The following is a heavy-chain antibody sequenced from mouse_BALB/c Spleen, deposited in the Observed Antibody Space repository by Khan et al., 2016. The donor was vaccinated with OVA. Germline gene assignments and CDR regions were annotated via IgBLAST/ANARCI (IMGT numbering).Heavy chain of an antibody. CDR1: GYTFTNYV. V-gene: IGHV1S136*01. D-gene: IGHD4-1*01. CDR2: INPDNAGT. CDR3: AREASSWDFSFPY. Sequence: VRLQQSGPELVEPGASVKMSCKASGYTFTNYVIHWVKQKPGQGPEWIGYINPDNAGTRYNEKFKGKATLTSDISSTSAYMELLSLTSEDSAVYYCAREASSWDFSFPYWGQGTLVTVSA. J-gene: IGHJ3*01.